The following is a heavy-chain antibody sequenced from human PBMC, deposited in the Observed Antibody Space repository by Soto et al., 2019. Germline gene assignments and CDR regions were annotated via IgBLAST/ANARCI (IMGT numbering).Heavy chain of an antibody. CDR2: ISYSGRT. CDR3: ARQQYYDSRGLFDY. Sequence: QLQLQESGPRLVKPSETLSLICSVSGGSINNRTYYWGWIRQPPGKGLEWIGSISYSGRTYDNPSLKSRVTISSDTSNDQFSLKLRSVTAADTAVYYCARQQYYDSRGLFDYWGQGTLVTVSS. CDR1: GGSINNRTYY. V-gene: IGHV4-39*01. J-gene: IGHJ4*02. D-gene: IGHD3-22*01.